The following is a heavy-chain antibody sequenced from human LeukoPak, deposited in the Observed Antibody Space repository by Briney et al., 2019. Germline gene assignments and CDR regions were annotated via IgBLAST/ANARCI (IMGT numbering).Heavy chain of an antibody. Sequence: SETLSLTCAVYGGPFSGYYWSWIRQPPGKGLEWIGYIYYTGSTYYNPSLRSRVTISLDTSKNQFSLNLNSVTAADTAVYFCARDSGSSGWYDYWGQGTLVTVSS. J-gene: IGHJ4*02. D-gene: IGHD6-19*01. CDR1: GGPFSGYY. CDR3: ARDSGSSGWYDY. CDR2: IYYTGST. V-gene: IGHV4-34*11.